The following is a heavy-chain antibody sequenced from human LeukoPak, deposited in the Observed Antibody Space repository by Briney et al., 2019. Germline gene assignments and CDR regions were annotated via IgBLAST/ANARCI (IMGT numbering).Heavy chain of an antibody. CDR2: ISSSGSTI. Sequence: GGSLRLSCAASGFTFSSYEMNWVRQAPGKGLEWVSYISSSGSTIYYADSVKGRFTISRDNAKNSLYLQMNSLRAEDTAVYYCARENHLVDGSESYEIYDYWGQGTLVTVSS. CDR1: GFTFSSYE. J-gene: IGHJ4*02. CDR3: ARENHLVDGSESYEIYDY. D-gene: IGHD3-10*01. V-gene: IGHV3-48*03.